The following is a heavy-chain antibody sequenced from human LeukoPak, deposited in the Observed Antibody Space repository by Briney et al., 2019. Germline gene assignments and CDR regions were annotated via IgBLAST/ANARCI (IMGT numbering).Heavy chain of an antibody. Sequence: SETLSLTCTVSGGSISSSSYYWGWIRQPPGKGLEWIGSIYYSGSTYYNPSLKSRVTISVDTSKNQFSLKLSSVTAADTAVYYCATGYYGSGSLWYFDLWGRGTLVTVSS. CDR1: GGSISSSSYY. V-gene: IGHV4-39*07. CDR3: ATGYYGSGSLWYFDL. J-gene: IGHJ2*01. D-gene: IGHD3-10*01. CDR2: IYYSGST.